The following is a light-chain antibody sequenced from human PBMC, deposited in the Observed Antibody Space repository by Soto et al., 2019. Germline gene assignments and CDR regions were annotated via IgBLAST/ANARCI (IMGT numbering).Light chain of an antibody. J-gene: IGKJ5*01. CDR2: GAS. V-gene: IGKV3-20*01. CDR3: QQYGNSPIT. CDR1: QSVATTY. Sequence: EIVVAESPAAVSVSPQERATLSCRASQSVATTYLTRYQQKAGQAPRLLISGASSRATGVPDRFSGSGSGTDFTLTITRLEPEDFALYYCQQYGNSPITYCQGTRLEI.